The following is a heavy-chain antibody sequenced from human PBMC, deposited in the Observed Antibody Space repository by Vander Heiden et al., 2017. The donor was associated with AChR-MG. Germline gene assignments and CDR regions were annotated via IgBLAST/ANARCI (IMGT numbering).Heavy chain of an antibody. CDR3: ARLRRENFCER. CDR1: GFTVSNSF. Sequence: EVQLVESGGGLVQPGGSLRLSCTVSGFTVSNSFIGWVRQAPGKGLEWVSVIVIRGTTYYADSVKGRFSISRDNSKKKFSLQMNTARAEDTAVDYCARLRRENFCERWGKGTLVNGS. D-gene: IGHD3-3*01. V-gene: IGHV3-66*01. CDR2: IVIRGTT. J-gene: IGHJ4*02.